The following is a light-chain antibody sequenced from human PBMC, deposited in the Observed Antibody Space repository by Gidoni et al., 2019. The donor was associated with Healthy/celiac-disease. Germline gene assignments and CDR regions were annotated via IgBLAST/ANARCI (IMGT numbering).Light chain of an antibody. Sequence: QSVLTQPPSASGTPGQRVTISFSGSSSNIGSNTLNWYQQLPGMAPNLLIYSNNQRPSGVPDRFSGSKSGTSASLAISGLQSEDEADYYCAAWDDSLNGYVFGTGTKVTVL. CDR1: SSNIGSNT. CDR2: SNN. J-gene: IGLJ1*01. V-gene: IGLV1-44*01. CDR3: AAWDDSLNGYV.